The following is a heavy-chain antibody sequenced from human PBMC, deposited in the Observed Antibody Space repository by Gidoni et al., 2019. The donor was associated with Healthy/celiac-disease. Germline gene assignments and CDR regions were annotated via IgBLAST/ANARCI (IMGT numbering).Heavy chain of an antibody. CDR1: GFTFSSYS. Sequence: EVQLVESGGGLVQPGGSRRPSCAASGFTFSSYSMNWVRQAPGKGLEWVSYISSSSSTIYYADSVKGRFTISRDNAKNSLYLQMNSLRDEDTAVYYCQLLWFGESDYWGQGTLVTVSS. CDR2: ISSSSSTI. V-gene: IGHV3-48*02. J-gene: IGHJ4*02. CDR3: QLLWFGESDY. D-gene: IGHD3-10*01.